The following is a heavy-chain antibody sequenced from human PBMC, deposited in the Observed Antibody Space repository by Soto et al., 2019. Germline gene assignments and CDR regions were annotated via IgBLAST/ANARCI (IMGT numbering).Heavy chain of an antibody. CDR2: IFSNDEK. V-gene: IGHV2-26*01. CDR3: AQDYSGNPTGWFDP. D-gene: IGHD4-4*01. Sequence: QVTLKESGPVLVNPTETLTLTCTVSGFSLSNARMGVSWIRQPPGKALEWLAHIFSNDEKSYSTSLKSRLTTSKDTSKSQVVLTMTNMDPVDTATYYCAQDYSGNPTGWFDPWGQGTLVTVSS. CDR1: GFSLSNARMG. J-gene: IGHJ5*02.